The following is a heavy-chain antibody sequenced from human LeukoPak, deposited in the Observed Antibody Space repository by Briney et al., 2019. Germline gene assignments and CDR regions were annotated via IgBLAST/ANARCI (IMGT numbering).Heavy chain of an antibody. CDR1: GGSFSGYY. V-gene: IGHV4-34*01. J-gene: IGHJ6*02. Sequence: PSETLSLTCAVYGGSFSGYYWSWIRQPPGKGLEWIGEINHSGSTNYNPSLKSRVTVSVDTSKNQFSLKLSSVTAADTAAYYCARAPGYCNSTSCYGRNNYYYGMDVWGQGTTVTVSS. D-gene: IGHD2-2*01. CDR3: ARAPGYCNSTSCYGRNNYYYGMDV. CDR2: INHSGST.